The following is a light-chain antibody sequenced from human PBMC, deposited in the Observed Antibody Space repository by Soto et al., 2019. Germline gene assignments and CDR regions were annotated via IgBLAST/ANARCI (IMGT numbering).Light chain of an antibody. CDR1: SGHSTYT. CDR3: QTWGTGIRV. V-gene: IGLV4-69*01. Sequence: QAVVTQSPSASASLGASVKLTCTLSSGHSTYTIAWHQQQPGKGPRYLMKLYSDGTHIKGDGIPDRFSGSSSGAERYLTIPSLQSEDEADYYCQTWGTGIRVFGGGTKVTVL. CDR2: LYSDGTH. J-gene: IGLJ2*01.